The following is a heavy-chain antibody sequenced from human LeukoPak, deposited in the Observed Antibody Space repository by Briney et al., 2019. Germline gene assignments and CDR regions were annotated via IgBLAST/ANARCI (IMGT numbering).Heavy chain of an antibody. J-gene: IGHJ4*02. CDR3: ARVGSNQWLDY. CDR2: ISGGSSTI. V-gene: IGHV3-48*01. Sequence: GGSLRLSCAASGFTLSSYSMNWVRQAPGKGLEWVSYISGGSSTIYNADSVKGRFTIPRDNAKNLLYLLMDTLRAEDTAVYYCARVGSNQWLDYWGQGTLVTVSS. CDR1: GFTLSSYS. D-gene: IGHD6-19*01.